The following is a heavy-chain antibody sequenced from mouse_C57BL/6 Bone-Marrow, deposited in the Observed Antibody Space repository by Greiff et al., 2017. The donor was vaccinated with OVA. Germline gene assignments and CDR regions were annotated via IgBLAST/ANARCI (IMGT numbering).Heavy chain of an antibody. CDR1: GFNIKDDY. Sequence: EVKLMASGAELVRPGASVKLSCTASGFNIKDDYMHWVKQRPEQGLEWIGWIDPENGDTEYASKFQGKATITADTSSNTAYLQLSSLTSEDTAVYYCTTCYDGNYEGYAMDYWGQRTSVTVSS. J-gene: IGHJ4*01. V-gene: IGHV14-4*01. D-gene: IGHD2-1*01. CDR3: TTCYDGNYEGYAMDY. CDR2: IDPENGDT.